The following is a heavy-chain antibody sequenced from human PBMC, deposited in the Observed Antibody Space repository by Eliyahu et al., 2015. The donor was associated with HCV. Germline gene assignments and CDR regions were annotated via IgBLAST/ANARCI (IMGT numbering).Heavy chain of an antibody. D-gene: IGHD2-15*01. Sequence: QLQLQESGPGLVKPSETLSLTCTVXXXSXXSSSYXWGWIRQPPGKGLXWIGSIYYSGSXYYNPSLKSRVXISVDTSKNQFSLKLSSVTAADTAVYYCARRRGCSGGSCPGGYFDYWGQGTLVTVSS. CDR3: ARRRGCSGGSCPGGYFDY. CDR2: IYYSGSX. J-gene: IGHJ4*02. V-gene: IGHV4-39*01. CDR1: XXSXXSSSYX.